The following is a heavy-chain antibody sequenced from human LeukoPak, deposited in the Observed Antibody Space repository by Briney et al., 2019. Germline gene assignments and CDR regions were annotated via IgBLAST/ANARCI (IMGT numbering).Heavy chain of an antibody. CDR3: AREVVTATADQFDY. CDR1: GFTFSSYW. J-gene: IGHJ4*02. V-gene: IGHV3-7*01. CDR2: IKQDGSEK. D-gene: IGHD2-21*02. Sequence: GGSLRLSCAASGFTFSSYWMSWVRQAPGKGLEWVANIKQDGSEKYYVDSVKGRFTISRDNAKNSLYLQMNSLGAEDTAVYYCAREVVTATADQFDYWGQGTLVTVSS.